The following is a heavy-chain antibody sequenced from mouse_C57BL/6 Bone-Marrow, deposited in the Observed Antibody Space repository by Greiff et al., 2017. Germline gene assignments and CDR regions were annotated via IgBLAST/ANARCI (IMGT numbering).Heavy chain of an antibody. V-gene: IGHV1-55*01. J-gene: IGHJ3*01. Sequence: QVQLQQSGAELVKPGASVKMSCKASGYTFTSYWITWVKQRPGQGLEWIGDIYPGSGSTNFNEKFKSKATLTVDTSSSTAYMQLSSLTSEDSAVYYCAWDYGAWFAYWGQGTLVTVSA. CDR2: IYPGSGST. CDR3: AWDYGAWFAY. D-gene: IGHD2-4*01. CDR1: GYTFTSYW.